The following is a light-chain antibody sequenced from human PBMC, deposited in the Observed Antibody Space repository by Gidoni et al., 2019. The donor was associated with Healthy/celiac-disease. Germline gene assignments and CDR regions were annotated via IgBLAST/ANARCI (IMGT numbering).Light chain of an antibody. J-gene: IGLJ2*01. V-gene: IGLV1-51*02. CDR1: SSNIGNNY. CDR2: ENN. CDR3: GTWDSSLSAGV. Sequence: VSAAPGQKVTISCSGSSSNIGNNYVSWYQQLPGTAPKLLIYENNKRPSWIPDRFSVSKSGTSATLGITGLQTGDEADYYCGTWDSSLSAGVFGGGTKLTVL.